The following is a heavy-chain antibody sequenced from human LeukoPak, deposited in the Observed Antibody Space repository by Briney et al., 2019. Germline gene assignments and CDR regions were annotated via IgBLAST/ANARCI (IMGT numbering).Heavy chain of an antibody. CDR2: MNLDGTET. D-gene: IGHD6-6*01. J-gene: IGHJ4*01. CDR1: GFPFSDHW. V-gene: IGHV3-7*01. Sequence: GGSLRLSCVASGFPFSDHWMNWVRQAPGKGLEWVANMNLDGTETYNVDSVKGRFTISRDNAKNTLYLQLDSLRVEDTAVYYCARSLSSPVANYWGQGTLVTVSS. CDR3: ARSLSSPVANY.